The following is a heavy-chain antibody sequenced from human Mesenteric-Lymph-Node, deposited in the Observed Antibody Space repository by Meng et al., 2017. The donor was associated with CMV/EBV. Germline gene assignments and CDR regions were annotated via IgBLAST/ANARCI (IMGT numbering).Heavy chain of an antibody. J-gene: IGHJ4*02. D-gene: IGHD2/OR15-2a*01. CDR2: IYGTGIT. V-gene: IGHV4-61*08. CDR3: AKSRSSTPGIVDD. CDR1: GVSVTSGAYH. Sequence: QVQLQESGPGVVTPSETLSLTCIVSGVSVTSGAYHWSWIQQSPGKGLEWIGYIYGTGITIYNPSLKSRVTILLETSKNQLSLKLNSVTTADTAVYYCAKSRSSTPGIVDDWGQGTLVTVSS.